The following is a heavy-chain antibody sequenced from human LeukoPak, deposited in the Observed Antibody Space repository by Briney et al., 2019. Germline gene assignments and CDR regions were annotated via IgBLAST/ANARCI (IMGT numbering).Heavy chain of an antibody. CDR3: AKDRAMTGYFNRGGLFDY. J-gene: IGHJ4*02. CDR2: ISGSGGST. V-gene: IGHV3-23*01. Sequence: GGSLRLSCAASGFTFSSYAMSWVRQAPGKGLEWVSTISGSGGSTYYADSVKGRFTISRDNSKNTLYLQMNSLRAEDTAVYYCAKDRAMTGYFNRGGLFDYWGQGTLVTVSS. D-gene: IGHD3-9*01. CDR1: GFTFSSYA.